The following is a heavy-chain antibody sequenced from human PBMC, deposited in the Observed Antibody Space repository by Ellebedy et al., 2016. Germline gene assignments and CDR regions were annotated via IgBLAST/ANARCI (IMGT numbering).Heavy chain of an antibody. CDR1: GFTFSSYA. CDR3: ARETNYYDSSGSHWYFDL. CDR2: ISYDGSNK. Sequence: GGSLRLXCAASGFTFSSYAMHWVRQAPGKGLEWVAVISYDGSNKYYADSVKGRFTISRDNSKNTLYLQMNSLRAEDTAVYYCARETNYYDSSGSHWYFDLWGRGTLVTVSS. D-gene: IGHD3-22*01. V-gene: IGHV3-30-3*01. J-gene: IGHJ2*01.